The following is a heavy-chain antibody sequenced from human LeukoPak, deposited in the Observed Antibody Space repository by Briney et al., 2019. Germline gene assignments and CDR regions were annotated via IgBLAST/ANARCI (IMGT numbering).Heavy chain of an antibody. CDR3: GRGEEESGYCSSTSCLNALNFDY. J-gene: IGHJ4*02. Sequence: GGSLRLSCAASGFTFSSYSMNWVRQAPGKGLEWVSSISSSSSYIYYADSVKSRFTISRDNAKNSLYLQMNSLRAEDTAVYYCGRGEEESGYCSSTSCLNALNFDYWGQGTLVTVSS. CDR2: ISSSSSYI. CDR1: GFTFSSYS. D-gene: IGHD2-2*01. V-gene: IGHV3-21*01.